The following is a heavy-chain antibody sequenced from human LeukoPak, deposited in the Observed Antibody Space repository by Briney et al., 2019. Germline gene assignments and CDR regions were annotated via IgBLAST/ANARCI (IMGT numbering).Heavy chain of an antibody. J-gene: IGHJ4*02. D-gene: IGHD1-26*01. Sequence: PSETLSLTCTVSGGSISSSSSYYWGWIRQPPGKGLEWIGSIYYSGSTYYNPSLKSRVTISVDTSKNQFSLKLSSVTAADTAVYYCARVSVGATDTRKLDYWGQGTLVTVSS. V-gene: IGHV4-39*01. CDR3: ARVSVGATDTRKLDY. CDR1: GGSISSSSSYY. CDR2: IYYSGST.